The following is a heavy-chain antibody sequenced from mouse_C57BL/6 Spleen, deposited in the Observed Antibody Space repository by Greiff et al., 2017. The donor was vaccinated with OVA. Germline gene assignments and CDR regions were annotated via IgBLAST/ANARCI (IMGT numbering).Heavy chain of an antibody. J-gene: IGHJ2*01. CDR1: GFTFSSYA. CDR2: ISDGGSYT. Sequence: EVMLVESGGGLVKPGGSLKLSCAASGFTFSSYAMSWVRQTPEKRLEWVATISDGGSYTYYPDNVKGRFTISRDNAKNNLYLQMSHLKSEDTAMYYCARVNPPYFDYWGQGTTLTVSS. CDR3: ARVNPPYFDY. V-gene: IGHV5-4*03.